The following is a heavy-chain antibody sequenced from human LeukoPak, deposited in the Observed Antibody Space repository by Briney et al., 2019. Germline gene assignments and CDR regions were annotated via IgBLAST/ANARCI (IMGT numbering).Heavy chain of an antibody. D-gene: IGHD3-10*01. CDR1: GFTFTTYW. CDR2: IKQDGTEK. CDR3: AKAAYGSESYYDPFDY. V-gene: IGHV3-7*03. Sequence: GGSLRLSCAASGFTFTTYWMSWVRQAPGKELEWVANIKQDGTEKYYVDSVKGRFTISRDNAKNSLYLQMNSLRAEDTAVYYCAKAAYGSESYYDPFDYWGQGTLVTVSS. J-gene: IGHJ4*02.